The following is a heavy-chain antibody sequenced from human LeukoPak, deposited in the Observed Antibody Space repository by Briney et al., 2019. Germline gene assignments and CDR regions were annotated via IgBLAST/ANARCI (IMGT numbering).Heavy chain of an antibody. J-gene: IGHJ4*02. CDR1: GGTFISYA. Sequence: SVKVSCKASGGTFISYAISWVRQAPGQGLEWMGGIIPIFGTANYAQKFQGRVTITADESTSTAYMELSSLRSEDTAVYYCARGSTYYDFLGYWGQGTLVTVSS. CDR2: IIPIFGTA. D-gene: IGHD3-3*01. CDR3: ARGSTYYDFLGY. V-gene: IGHV1-69*13.